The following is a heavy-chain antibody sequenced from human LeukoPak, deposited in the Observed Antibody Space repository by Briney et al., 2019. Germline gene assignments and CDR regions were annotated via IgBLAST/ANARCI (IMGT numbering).Heavy chain of an antibody. D-gene: IGHD3-10*01. CDR3: ARGVTMVRGASNWFDP. J-gene: IGHJ5*02. CDR2: IYTSGST. CDR1: GGSISSYY. V-gene: IGHV4-4*07. Sequence: SETLSLTCTVSGGSISSYYWSWIRQPAGKGLEWIGRIYTSGSTNYNPSLKSRVTMSVDTSKNQFSLKLSSVTAADTAVYYCARGVTMVRGASNWFDPWGQGTLVTVSS.